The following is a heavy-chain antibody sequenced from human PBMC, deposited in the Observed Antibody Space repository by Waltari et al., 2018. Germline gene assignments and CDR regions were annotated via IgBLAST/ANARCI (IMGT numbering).Heavy chain of an antibody. CDR3: ARDVPLDY. CDR2: INPRGGSA. V-gene: IGHV1-46*01. CDR1: VFAFTSYY. D-gene: IGHD2-2*01. J-gene: IGHJ4*02. Sequence: QVQLVQSGTEVTKPGASVKVSCMASVFAFTSYYMHCVRQSPGQGLEWMGIINPRGGSASYAQKFQGRVTMTRDTSTSTVYMELSSLRSEDTAVYYCARDVPLDYWGQGTLVTVSS.